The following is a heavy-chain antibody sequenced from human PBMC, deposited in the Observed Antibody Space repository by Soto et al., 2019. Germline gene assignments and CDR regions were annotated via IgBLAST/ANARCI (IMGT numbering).Heavy chain of an antibody. V-gene: IGHV4-38-2*01. Sequence: TSETLSLTCFVSRYSISSGYYWDWIRQPPGKGLEWIGSIFHGGTTYYNPSLKSRLTISVDTSKNQFSLTLSSVTAADTAVYYCARHADSSSYYYPFDYWGQGSLVTVSS. CDR1: RYSISSGYY. CDR3: ARHADSSSYYYPFDY. D-gene: IGHD3-22*01. CDR2: IFHGGTT. J-gene: IGHJ4*02.